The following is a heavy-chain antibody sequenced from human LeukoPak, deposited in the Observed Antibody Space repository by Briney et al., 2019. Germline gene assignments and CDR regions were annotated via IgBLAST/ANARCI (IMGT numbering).Heavy chain of an antibody. J-gene: IGHJ4*02. V-gene: IGHV4-34*01. CDR1: SESFSDYY. Sequence: SETLSLTCAVYSESFSDYYWSWIRQPPGKGLEWIGEIYHSGGTKYSPSLYSPSLKSRVTISIDTSKNQFSLKLSPVTAADTAVYYCARRVRGVILVVHYFDYWGQGTLVTVSS. CDR2: IYHSGGT. D-gene: IGHD3-10*01. CDR3: ARRVRGVILVVHYFDY.